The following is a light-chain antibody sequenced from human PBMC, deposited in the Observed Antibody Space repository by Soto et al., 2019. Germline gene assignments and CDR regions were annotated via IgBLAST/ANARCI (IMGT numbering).Light chain of an antibody. V-gene: IGKV1-39*01. CDR3: QQSYA. Sequence: DIQMTQSPSSLSASVGDRVTITCRASQSISSSFNWYQQKPGKAPKLLIYAASNLQSGVPSRFSGSKSGTDFTLTISCLQPEDFVTYYCQQSYAFGQGTKLDI. CDR1: QSISSS. J-gene: IGKJ2*01. CDR2: AAS.